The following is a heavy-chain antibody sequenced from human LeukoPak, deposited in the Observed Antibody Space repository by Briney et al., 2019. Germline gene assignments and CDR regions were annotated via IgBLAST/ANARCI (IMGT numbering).Heavy chain of an antibody. CDR1: GFTFSSYA. V-gene: IGHV3-30-3*01. CDR2: MSYDGSNK. J-gene: IGHJ4*02. CDR3: AGDEVFSSFDY. D-gene: IGHD3-10*02. Sequence: PGGSLRLSCAASGFTFSSYAMHWVRQAPGKGLEWVAVMSYDGSNKYYADSVKGRFTISRDNSKNTLYLQMNSLRAEDTAVYYCAGDEVFSSFDYWGQGTLVTVSS.